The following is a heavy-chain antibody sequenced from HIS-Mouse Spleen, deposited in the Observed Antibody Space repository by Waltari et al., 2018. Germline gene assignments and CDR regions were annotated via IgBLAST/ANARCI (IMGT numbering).Heavy chain of an antibody. CDR2: IYYSGST. Sequence: QLQLQESGPGLVKPSETLSLPCPVSGGSIRSRSYYWGWLRQPPGKGLEWIGSIYYSGSTYYNPSLKSRVTISVDTSKNQFSLKLSSVTAADTAVYYCAREIPYSSSWYDWYFDLWGRGTLVTVSS. V-gene: IGHV4-39*07. D-gene: IGHD6-13*01. CDR1: GGSIRSRSYY. J-gene: IGHJ2*01. CDR3: AREIPYSSSWYDWYFDL.